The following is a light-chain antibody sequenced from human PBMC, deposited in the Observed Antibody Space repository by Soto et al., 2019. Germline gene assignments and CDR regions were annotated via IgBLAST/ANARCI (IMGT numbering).Light chain of an antibody. J-gene: IGKJ2*01. Sequence: EIVLTQSPATLSLSPGERATLSCRASQSVDSYLAWYQQKPGQAPRLLISDASNRATGIPARFSGSGSGTDFTLTISSLEPEDFAVYYCQQRSNWPTYTFGQGTKLEIK. CDR2: DAS. V-gene: IGKV3-11*01. CDR3: QQRSNWPTYT. CDR1: QSVDSY.